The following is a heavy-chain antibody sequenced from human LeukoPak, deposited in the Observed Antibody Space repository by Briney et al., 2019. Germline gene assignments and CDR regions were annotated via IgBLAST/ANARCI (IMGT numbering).Heavy chain of an antibody. CDR1: GAFFDIYF. CDR2: LDYTGTT. D-gene: IGHD7-27*01. J-gene: IGHJ4*02. Sequence: PSETLSLTCNVSGAFFDIYFWNWIRQPPGRGLEWIGNLDYTGTTNHNPSLRSRVSMSPDASESQFSLKLTSVTTADTAVYYCARDMGLGTDFWGQGTLITVSS. V-gene: IGHV4-59*01. CDR3: ARDMGLGTDF.